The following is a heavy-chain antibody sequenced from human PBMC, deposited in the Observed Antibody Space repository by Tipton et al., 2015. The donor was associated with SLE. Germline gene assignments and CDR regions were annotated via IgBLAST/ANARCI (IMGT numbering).Heavy chain of an antibody. CDR1: GGSISNYY. V-gene: IGHV4-59*01. CDR2: IYYSGST. J-gene: IGHJ4*02. D-gene: IGHD2-15*01. CDR3: AREGLGGAFDF. Sequence: TLSLTCTISGGSISNYYWSWIRQPPGKGLEWIGYIYYSGSTNYNPSLKSRVTISVDTSKNQFSLNLSSVTAADTAVYYCAREGLGGAFDFWGQGTLVTVSS.